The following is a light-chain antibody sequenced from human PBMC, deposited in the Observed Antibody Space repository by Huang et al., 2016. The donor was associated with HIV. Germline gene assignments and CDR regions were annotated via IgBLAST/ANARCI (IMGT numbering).Light chain of an antibody. CDR3: QQRSNWPLFT. J-gene: IGKJ3*01. CDR2: DTS. V-gene: IGKV3-11*01. CDR1: QSVSSS. Sequence: EIVLTQSPATLSLSPGERATLSCKASQSVSSSLAWYQQKPGKAPRLLIYDTSNRATGIPARFSCSESGTDFTLTISSLEPEDFAVYYCQQRSNWPLFTFGPGTKVDIK.